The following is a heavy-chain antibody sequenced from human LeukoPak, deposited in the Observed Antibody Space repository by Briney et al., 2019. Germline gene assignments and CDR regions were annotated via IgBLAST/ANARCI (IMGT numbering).Heavy chain of an antibody. CDR3: ARISITGSLFDY. Sequence: GESLKVSCKASGYTFTGYYMHWVRQAPGQGLEWMGWINPNSGGTNYAQKFQGRVTMTRDTPISTAYMELSRLRSDDTAVYYCARISITGSLFDYWGQGTLVTVSS. CDR1: GYTFTGYY. V-gene: IGHV1-2*02. CDR2: INPNSGGT. D-gene: IGHD1-20*01. J-gene: IGHJ4*02.